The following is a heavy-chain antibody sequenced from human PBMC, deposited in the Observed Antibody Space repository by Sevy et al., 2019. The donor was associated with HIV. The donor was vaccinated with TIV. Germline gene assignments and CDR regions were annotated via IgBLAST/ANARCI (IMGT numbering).Heavy chain of an antibody. Sequence: ASVKVSCKASGGTFSSYAISWVRQAPGQGLEWMGGIIPIFGTANYAQKFQGRVTITADESTSTAYMELSSLRSEDTAVYYCARAYYDSSGYSLGLDYWGHGTLVTVSS. CDR2: IIPIFGTA. D-gene: IGHD3-22*01. CDR3: ARAYYDSSGYSLGLDY. CDR1: GGTFSSYA. J-gene: IGHJ4*01. V-gene: IGHV1-69*13.